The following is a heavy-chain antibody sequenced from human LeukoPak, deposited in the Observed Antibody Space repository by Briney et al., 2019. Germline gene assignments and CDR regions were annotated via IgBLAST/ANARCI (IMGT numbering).Heavy chain of an antibody. CDR2: INPSCGST. Sequence: GASVKVSCKASGYTFTTYYIHWVRQAPGQGLEWMGVINPSCGSTSFAQKFQARLTMTRDTSTSTVYMELRGLSSEDTAVYYCAREIVVVPSAMGFDPWGQGTLVTVSS. J-gene: IGHJ5*02. V-gene: IGHV1-46*01. D-gene: IGHD2-2*01. CDR1: GYTFTTYY. CDR3: AREIVVVPSAMGFDP.